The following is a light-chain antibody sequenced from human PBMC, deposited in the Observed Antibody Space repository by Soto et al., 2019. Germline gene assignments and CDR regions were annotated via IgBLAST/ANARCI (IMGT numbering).Light chain of an antibody. Sequence: AIQMTQSPSSLSASVGDRVTITCRASQDISDDVGWYQQTPGKAPKLLISGASKLQSGVPSRFCGSGAGAAFTLPITRLRPEDSATYYCLQNHNYPRTFGQGTKVEI. CDR1: QDISDD. CDR2: GAS. CDR3: LQNHNYPRT. J-gene: IGKJ1*01. V-gene: IGKV1-6*01.